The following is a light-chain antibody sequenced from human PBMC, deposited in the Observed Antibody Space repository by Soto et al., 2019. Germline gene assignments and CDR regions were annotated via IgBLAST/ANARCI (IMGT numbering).Light chain of an antibody. CDR1: QSVSSY. Sequence: EIVMTQSPVTLSVSPGERATLSCRASQSVSSYLAWYQQKPGQAPRLLIHDASNRATGIPARFSGSGSGTDFTLTISSLEPEDFAVYYCQQRSNWPPMYTFGQGTKLEIK. CDR2: DAS. J-gene: IGKJ2*01. CDR3: QQRSNWPPMYT. V-gene: IGKV3-11*01.